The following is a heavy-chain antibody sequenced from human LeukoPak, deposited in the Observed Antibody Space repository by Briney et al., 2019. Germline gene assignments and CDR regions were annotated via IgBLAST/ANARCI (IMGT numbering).Heavy chain of an antibody. CDR1: GGSISSYY. J-gene: IGHJ4*02. D-gene: IGHD5-12*01. Sequence: PSETLSLTCTVSGGSISSYYWSWIRQPPGKGLEWIGYIYYSGSTNYNPSLKSRVTISVDTSKNQFSLKLSSVTAADTAVYYCARGISPSGYLFDYWGQGTLVTVSS. V-gene: IGHV4-59*01. CDR2: IYYSGST. CDR3: ARGISPSGYLFDY.